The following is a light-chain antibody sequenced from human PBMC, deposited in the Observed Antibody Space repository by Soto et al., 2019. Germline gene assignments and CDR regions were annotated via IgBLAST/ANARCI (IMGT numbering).Light chain of an antibody. CDR2: GAS. CDR3: QQYNNWPPIT. V-gene: IGKV3-15*01. CDR1: QSVNSN. J-gene: IGKJ5*01. Sequence: EVVLTQSPVTLSLSPGERATLSCRASQSVNSNLAWYQQKPGQAPRLLIYGASSRATGIPARFSGSGSGTEFTLTITSLQSEDFAVYYCQQYNNWPPITFGQGTRLEIK.